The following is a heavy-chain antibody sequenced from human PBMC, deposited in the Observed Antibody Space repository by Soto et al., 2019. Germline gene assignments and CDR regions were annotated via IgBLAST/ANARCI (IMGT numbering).Heavy chain of an antibody. J-gene: IGHJ6*02. CDR1: GYTFTSYG. V-gene: IGHV1-18*01. CDR3: ARDMAAAGPYYYYGMDV. Sequence: ASVKVSCKDSGYTFTSYGISWVRQAPGQGLEWMGWISAYNGNTNYAQKLQGRVTMTTDTSTSTAYMELRSLRSDDTAVYYCARDMAAAGPYYYYGMDVWGQGTTVTVSS. D-gene: IGHD6-13*01. CDR2: ISAYNGNT.